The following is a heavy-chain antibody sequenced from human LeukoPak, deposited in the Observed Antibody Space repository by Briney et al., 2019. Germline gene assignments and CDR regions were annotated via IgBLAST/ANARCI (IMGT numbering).Heavy chain of an antibody. CDR3: ARADYDFWSGHQGYYFDY. Sequence: GGSLRLSCAASGFTFSSYSMNWVRQAPGKGLEWVSPISSTSIYIYYADSVKGRFTISRDNAKNSLYLQMDSLRAEDTAVYYCARADYDFWSGHQGYYFDYWGQGTLVTASS. CDR1: GFTFSSYS. V-gene: IGHV3-21*01. D-gene: IGHD3-3*01. J-gene: IGHJ4*02. CDR2: ISSTSIYI.